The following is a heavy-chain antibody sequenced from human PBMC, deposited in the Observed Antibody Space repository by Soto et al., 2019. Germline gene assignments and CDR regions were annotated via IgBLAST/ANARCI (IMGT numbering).Heavy chain of an antibody. Sequence: GGSLRLSCGASGFTFSSYSMNWVRQAPGKGLEWVSYISSGSSTIYYADSVKGRFTISRDNAKNSLYLQMDSLRAEDTAVYYATRSAYMDVWGTGTTXTVSS. CDR3: TRSAYMDV. CDR2: ISSGSSTI. D-gene: IGHD2-2*01. V-gene: IGHV3-48*01. J-gene: IGHJ6*03. CDR1: GFTFSSYS.